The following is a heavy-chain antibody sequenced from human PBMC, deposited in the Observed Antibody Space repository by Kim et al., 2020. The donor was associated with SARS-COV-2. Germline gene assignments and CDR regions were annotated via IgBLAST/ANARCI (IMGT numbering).Heavy chain of an antibody. CDR3: ARDRVLVVATTYLDY. Sequence: ASVMGRFTIARDNPKNTLYLQMNSLRAEDTAVYYCARDRVLVVATTYLDYWGQGTLVTVSS. D-gene: IGHD5-12*01. J-gene: IGHJ4*02. V-gene: IGHV3-23*01.